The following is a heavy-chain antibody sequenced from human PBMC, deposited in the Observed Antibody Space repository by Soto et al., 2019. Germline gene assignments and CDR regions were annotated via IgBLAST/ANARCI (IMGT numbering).Heavy chain of an antibody. Sequence: QLHLVQSGAVVKKPGASVTVSCSASGYPVTAYYMHWVRQAPGRGLEWMGGINLAIGAAKYTPTCQGRVTTARGTSTSTVFMELSGLTSGDTAVFYCARGGVVGVAGSAAFDLWGQGTLVTVSS. CDR3: ARGGVVGVAGSAAFDL. D-gene: IGHD3-3*01. CDR2: INLAIGAA. J-gene: IGHJ3*01. CDR1: GYPVTAYY. V-gene: IGHV1-2*02.